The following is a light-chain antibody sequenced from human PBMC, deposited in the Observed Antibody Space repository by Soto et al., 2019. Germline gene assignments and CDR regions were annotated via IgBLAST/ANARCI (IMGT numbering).Light chain of an antibody. J-gene: IGLJ1*01. Sequence: QSVLTQPASVSGSPGQSIAISCTGSSSDVGGYKYVSWYQQHPGKAPKLMIYDVSNRPPGVSDRFSGSKSGNTASLTISGLQSEDEADYYCSSYTSSNSYVFGTGTKVTVL. V-gene: IGLV2-14*03. CDR3: SSYTSSNSYV. CDR2: DVS. CDR1: SSDVGGYKY.